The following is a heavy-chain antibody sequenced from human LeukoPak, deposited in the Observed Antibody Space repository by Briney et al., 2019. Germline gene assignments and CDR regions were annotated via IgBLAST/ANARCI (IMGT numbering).Heavy chain of an antibody. V-gene: IGHV4-39*07. CDR2: IYYSGTT. CDR1: GGSISNTSYY. J-gene: IGHJ4*02. Sequence: SETLSLTCTVSGGSISNTSYYWGWIRQPPGKGLEWIGSIYYSGTTYYNPSLKSRVTISVDTSKNQFSLKLSSVTAADTAFYYCAREMLSGSGYFDYWGQGTLVTVSS. CDR3: AREMLSGSGYFDY. D-gene: IGHD3-3*01.